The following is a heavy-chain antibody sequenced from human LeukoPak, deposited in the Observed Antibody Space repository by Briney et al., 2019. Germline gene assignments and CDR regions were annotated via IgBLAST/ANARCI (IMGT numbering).Heavy chain of an antibody. CDR1: GFTFSSFG. Sequence: PGRSLRLSCAASGFTFSSFGMHWVRQAPGKGLEWVAVIWYDGSNKYYADSVKGRFTISRDNSKNTLYLQMNSLRAEDTAVYYCARGDSSGYFDCWGQGTLVTVSS. CDR2: IWYDGSNK. V-gene: IGHV3-33*01. D-gene: IGHD3-22*01. J-gene: IGHJ4*02. CDR3: ARGDSSGYFDC.